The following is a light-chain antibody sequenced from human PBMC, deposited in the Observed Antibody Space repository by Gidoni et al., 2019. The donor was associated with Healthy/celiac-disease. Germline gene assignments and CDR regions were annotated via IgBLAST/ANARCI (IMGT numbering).Light chain of an antibody. V-gene: IGLV3-1*01. J-gene: IGLJ1*01. Sequence: SYALTQPPSVSVSPGQTASITCSGAKLGDKYACWYQQKPGQSPVLVIYQDSKRPSGITERFSGSNSGNTATLTISGTQAMDEADYYCQAWDSSTAVFGTGTKVTVL. CDR1: KLGDKY. CDR2: QDS. CDR3: QAWDSSTAV.